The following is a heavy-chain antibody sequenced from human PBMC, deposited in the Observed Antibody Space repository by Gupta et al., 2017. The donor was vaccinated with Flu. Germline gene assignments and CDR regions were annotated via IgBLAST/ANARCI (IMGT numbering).Heavy chain of an antibody. J-gene: IGHJ4*02. CDR2: IYTSGST. CDR3: ARVRYYYDSSGYGQGSPKYYFDY. V-gene: IGHV4-61*02. D-gene: IGHD3-22*01. Sequence: GRIYTSGSTNYNPSLKSRVTISVDTSKNQFSLKLSSVTAADTAVYYCARVRYYYDSSGYGQGSPKYYFDYWGQGTLVTVSS.